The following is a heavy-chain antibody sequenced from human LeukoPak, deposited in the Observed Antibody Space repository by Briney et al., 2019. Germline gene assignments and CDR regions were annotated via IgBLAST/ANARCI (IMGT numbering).Heavy chain of an antibody. D-gene: IGHD5-18*01. Sequence: PSETLSLTCAVYGGSFGGYYWSWIRQPPGKGLEWIGEINHSGSTNYNPSLKSRVTISVDTSKNQFSLKLSSVTAADTAVYYCASQGSGYSYGLVWGQGTLVTVSS. CDR2: INHSGST. V-gene: IGHV4-34*01. CDR1: GGSFGGYY. CDR3: ASQGSGYSYGLV. J-gene: IGHJ4*02.